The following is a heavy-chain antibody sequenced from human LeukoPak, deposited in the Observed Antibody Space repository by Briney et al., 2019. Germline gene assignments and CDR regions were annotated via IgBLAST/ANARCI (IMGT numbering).Heavy chain of an antibody. CDR1: GGTFSSYA. D-gene: IGHD3-22*01. CDR3: ASTSGQRITMIVVVIPDAFDI. Sequence: GASVKVSCKTSGGTFSSYAITWVRQTPGQGLEWMGGIIPIFGTTNYAQKFQGRVTITADKSTSTAYMELSSLRSEDTAVYYCASTSGQRITMIVVVIPDAFDIWGQGTMVTVSS. CDR2: IIPIFGTT. V-gene: IGHV1-69*06. J-gene: IGHJ3*02.